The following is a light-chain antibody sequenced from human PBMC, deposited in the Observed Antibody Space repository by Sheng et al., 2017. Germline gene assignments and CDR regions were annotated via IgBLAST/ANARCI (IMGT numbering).Light chain of an antibody. J-gene: IGKJ2*01. CDR1: QPVSTS. CDR3: QQSYSTPYT. V-gene: IGKV1-39*01. Sequence: DIHMTQSPSSLSASLGDRITITCRASQPVSTSLNWYQQKPGNAPRLLIYAASTLHSGVPSRFSGTGSGTEFTLTISGVSPEDFATYFCQQSYSTPYTFGLGTKLDIK. CDR2: AAS.